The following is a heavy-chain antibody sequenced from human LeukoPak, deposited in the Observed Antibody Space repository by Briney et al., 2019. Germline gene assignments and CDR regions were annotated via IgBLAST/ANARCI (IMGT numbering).Heavy chain of an antibody. CDR1: GFTFSHYS. J-gene: IGHJ4*02. Sequence: GGSLRLSCAASGFTFSHYSMNWVRQAPGKGLEWISYIGISSGNTKYADSVKGRFTISRDNSKNTLYLQMNSLRAEDTAVYYCANSGSSGGFDYWGQGTLVTVSS. CDR2: IGISSGNT. CDR3: ANSGSSGGFDY. V-gene: IGHV3-48*01. D-gene: IGHD1-26*01.